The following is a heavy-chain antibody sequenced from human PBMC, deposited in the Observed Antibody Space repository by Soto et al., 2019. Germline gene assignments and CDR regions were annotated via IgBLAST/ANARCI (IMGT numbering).Heavy chain of an antibody. D-gene: IGHD2-21*02. CDR1: GGSISSSSYY. J-gene: IGHJ4*02. Sequence: QLQLQESGPGLVKPSETLSLTCTVSGGSISSSSYYWGWIRQPPGKGLQWIGSIYYSGSTYYNPSLKSRVTISVDTSKNQFYLKLSAVTAADTAVYYCARKSAYCGGDCYNYWGQGTPVNGSS. V-gene: IGHV4-39*01. CDR3: ARKSAYCGGDCYNY. CDR2: IYYSGST.